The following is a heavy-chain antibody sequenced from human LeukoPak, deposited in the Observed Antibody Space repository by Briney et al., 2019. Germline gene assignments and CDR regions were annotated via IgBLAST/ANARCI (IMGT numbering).Heavy chain of an antibody. D-gene: IGHD1-26*01. CDR1: GFTFSSYA. Sequence: GGSLRLSCAASGFTFSSYAMGWVRQAPGKGLEWVSAISGSGGSTYYADSVKGRFTISRDNSKNTLYLQMNSLRAEDTAVYYCAKDRNLVGATPLGWGQGTLVTVSS. CDR3: AKDRNLVGATPLG. V-gene: IGHV3-23*01. J-gene: IGHJ4*02. CDR2: ISGSGGST.